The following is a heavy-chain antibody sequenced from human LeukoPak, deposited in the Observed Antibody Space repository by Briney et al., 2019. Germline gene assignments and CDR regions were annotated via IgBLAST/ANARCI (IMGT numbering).Heavy chain of an antibody. CDR2: INWNGGST. CDR1: GFTFDDYG. V-gene: IGHV3-20*04. J-gene: IGHJ6*03. CDR3: ARGHYYGSGSYYYSYYYMDV. Sequence: PGGSLRLSCAASGFTFDDYGMSWVRQAPGKGLEWVSGINWNGGSTGYADSVKGRFTISRDNAKNSLYLQMNSLRAEDTVLYYCARGHYYGSGSYYYSYYYMDVWGKGTTVTVSS. D-gene: IGHD3-10*01.